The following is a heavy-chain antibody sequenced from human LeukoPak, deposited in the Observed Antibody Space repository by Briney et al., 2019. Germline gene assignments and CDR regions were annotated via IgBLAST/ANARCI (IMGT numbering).Heavy chain of an antibody. V-gene: IGHV3-74*01. CDR1: GFTFGRYW. CDR3: TANWFDP. Sequence: GGSLRLSCAASGFTFGRYWMHWVRQAPGKGLVWVSRINSDASRTNYADSVKGRFTISRDNAKNTLYLHMNSLRAEDTAVYYCTANWFDPWGQGTLVTVSS. J-gene: IGHJ5*02. CDR2: INSDASRT.